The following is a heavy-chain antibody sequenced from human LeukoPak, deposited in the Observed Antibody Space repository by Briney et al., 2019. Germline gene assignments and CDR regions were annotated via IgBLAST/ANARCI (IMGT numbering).Heavy chain of an antibody. J-gene: IGHJ4*02. CDR2: IYYSGST. V-gene: IGHV4-59*11. Sequence: PSETLSLTCTVSGGSISSHYWSWIRQPPGKGLEWIGYIYYSGSTNYNPSLKSRVTISVDTSKNQSSLKLGSVTAADTAVYYCARASMGSYGPDYFDYWGQGTLVTVSS. D-gene: IGHD1-26*01. CDR1: GGSISSHY. CDR3: ARASMGSYGPDYFDY.